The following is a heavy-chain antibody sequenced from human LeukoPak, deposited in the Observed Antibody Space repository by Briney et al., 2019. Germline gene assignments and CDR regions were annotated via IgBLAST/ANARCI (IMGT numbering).Heavy chain of an antibody. D-gene: IGHD2-21*01. CDR3: ARAAKGAYGVLYYFDY. V-gene: IGHV3-48*03. Sequence: PGGSLRLSCAASGFTFSSYEMNWVRQAPGKGLECVSYISSSGSTIYYADSVKGRFTISRDNAKNTQYLQMNSLRAEDTAVYYCARAAKGAYGVLYYFDYWGQGTLVTVSS. J-gene: IGHJ4*02. CDR2: ISSSGSTI. CDR1: GFTFSSYE.